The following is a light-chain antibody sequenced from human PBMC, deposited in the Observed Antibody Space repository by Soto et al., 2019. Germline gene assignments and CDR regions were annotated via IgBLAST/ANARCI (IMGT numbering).Light chain of an antibody. CDR3: QQRSNWPPVLT. J-gene: IGKJ4*01. V-gene: IGKV3-11*01. Sequence: IVMTQSPVTLSLSPGERATLSCRASQSVISNLAWYQQKPGQAPRLLINGASTRATGIPARFSGSGSGTDFTLTISSLEPEDFAVYYCQQRSNWPPVLTFGGGTKVDIK. CDR2: GAS. CDR1: QSVISN.